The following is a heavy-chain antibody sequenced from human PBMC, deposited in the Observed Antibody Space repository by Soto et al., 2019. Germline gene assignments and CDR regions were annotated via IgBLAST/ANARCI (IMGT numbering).Heavy chain of an antibody. J-gene: IGHJ4*02. CDR1: GFTFSSYA. Sequence: GGSLRLSCAASGFTFSSYAMHWVRQAPGKGLEYVSAISSNGGSTYYANSVKGRFTISRDNSKNTLYLQMGSLRAEDMAVYYCARTNGGRRFDYWGQGTLVTVSS. CDR2: ISSNGGST. V-gene: IGHV3-64*01. CDR3: ARTNGGRRFDY. D-gene: IGHD2-8*01.